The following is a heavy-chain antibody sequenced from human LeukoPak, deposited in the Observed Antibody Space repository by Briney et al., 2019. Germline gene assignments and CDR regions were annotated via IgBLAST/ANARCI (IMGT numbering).Heavy chain of an antibody. Sequence: PGGSLRLSCAASGFTFSSYGMHWVRQAPGKGLEWVAVIWYDGSNKYYADSVKGRFTISRDNSKNTLYLQMNSLRAEDTAVYYCARGHHYYDSSGTFDYWGQGTLVTVSS. D-gene: IGHD3-22*01. CDR3: ARGHHYYDSSGTFDY. J-gene: IGHJ4*02. CDR1: GFTFSSYG. V-gene: IGHV3-33*01. CDR2: IWYDGSNK.